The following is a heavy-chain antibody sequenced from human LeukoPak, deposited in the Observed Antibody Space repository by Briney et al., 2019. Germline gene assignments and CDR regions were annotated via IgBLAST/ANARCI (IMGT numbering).Heavy chain of an antibody. V-gene: IGHV3-33*01. D-gene: IGHD3-10*01. CDR2: ILSDGSKE. Sequence: GGSLRLSCAASGFTFSSYGMHWVRQAPGKGLEWVAVILSDGSKEFYTDSVKGGFTISRDNSKNTLYLQMNSLRAEDTAVYYCASLTENYYGSGRAFDYWGQGTLVTVSS. CDR3: ASLTENYYGSGRAFDY. CDR1: GFTFSSYG. J-gene: IGHJ4*02.